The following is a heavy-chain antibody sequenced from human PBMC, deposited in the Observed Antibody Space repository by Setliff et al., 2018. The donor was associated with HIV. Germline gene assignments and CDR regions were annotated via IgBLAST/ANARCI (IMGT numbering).Heavy chain of an antibody. CDR2: SYHTGST. V-gene: IGHV4-38-2*01. D-gene: IGHD1-26*01. CDR3: ARHVTGAAYWNFFDY. J-gene: IGHJ4*02. CDR1: GYSISSGNY. Sequence: SETLSLTCAVFGYSISSGNYWGWIRQPPGKGLEGIGSSYHTGSTYYNPSLKSRVTMSVDTSKNQFSLRVSSVTAADTAVYYCARHVTGAAYWNFFDYWGQGTLVTVSS.